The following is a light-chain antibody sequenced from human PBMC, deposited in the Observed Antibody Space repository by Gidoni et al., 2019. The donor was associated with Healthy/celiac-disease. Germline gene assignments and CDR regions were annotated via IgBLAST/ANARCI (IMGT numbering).Light chain of an antibody. Sequence: DIVMTQAPDSLAVSLGERATINCKSSQSVLYSSNNKNYLAWYQQKPGQPPKLLISWASTRESGVPARFSGSGSGTDFTLTISSLQAEDVAVYYCQPYYSTPLTFGGGTKVEIK. V-gene: IGKV4-1*01. CDR1: QSVLYSSNNKNY. J-gene: IGKJ4*01. CDR2: WAS. CDR3: QPYYSTPLT.